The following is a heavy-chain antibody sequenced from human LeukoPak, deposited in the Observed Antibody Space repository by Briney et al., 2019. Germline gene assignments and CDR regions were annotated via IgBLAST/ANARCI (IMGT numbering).Heavy chain of an antibody. Sequence: ASVKVSCKASGYTFTSYDIHWLRQATGQGLEWMGWINPYSGSTVYAQKFQGRVTMTRHTAISTAYMELSSLRSEDTAVYYCARDPIVGATTDWFDPWGQGTLVTVSS. CDR3: ARDPIVGATTDWFDP. D-gene: IGHD1-26*01. J-gene: IGHJ5*02. CDR2: INPYSGST. CDR1: GYTFTSYD. V-gene: IGHV1-8*01.